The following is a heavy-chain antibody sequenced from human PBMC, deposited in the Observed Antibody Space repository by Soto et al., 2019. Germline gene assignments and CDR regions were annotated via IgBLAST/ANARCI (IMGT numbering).Heavy chain of an antibody. D-gene: IGHD3-10*02. CDR1: GGSISSGGYS. CDR2: IYHSVST. J-gene: IGHJ4*02. Sequence: QLQLQESGSGLVKPSQTLSLTCAVSGGSISSGGYSWSWIRQPPGKGLEWIAYIYHSVSTYYNPSRKRRVIISVDRSKNQFSLRLSSVTAADTAVYYCARGPPMFYWGQGIRVTASS. CDR3: ARGPPMFY. V-gene: IGHV4-30-2*01.